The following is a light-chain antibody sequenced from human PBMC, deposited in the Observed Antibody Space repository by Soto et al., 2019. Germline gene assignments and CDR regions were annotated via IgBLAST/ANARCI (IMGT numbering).Light chain of an antibody. CDR1: SSDVGAYYS. CDR3: SSYTSGSSHHV. V-gene: IGLV2-14*01. CDR2: GVT. Sequence: QSVLTQPASVSGSPGQSITISCTGTSSDVGAYYSVSWYQHHPGKAPKLIIYGVTNRPSGVSNRFSGSKSGNTASLTISGLQAEDEADYPCSSYTSGSSHHVFGTVTKVTVL. J-gene: IGLJ1*01.